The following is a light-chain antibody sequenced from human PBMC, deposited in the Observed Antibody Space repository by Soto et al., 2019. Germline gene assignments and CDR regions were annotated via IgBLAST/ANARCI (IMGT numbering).Light chain of an antibody. J-gene: IGKJ4*01. Sequence: EIVLTQSPATLSLCPGERATLSCRASQSVSSYLAWYQQKPGQAPRLLIYDASNRATGIPARFSGSGSGTDFTLTISSLEPEDFAVYYCQQRSNWPPVLTFGGGTKVEIK. CDR3: QQRSNWPPVLT. CDR2: DAS. V-gene: IGKV3-11*01. CDR1: QSVSSY.